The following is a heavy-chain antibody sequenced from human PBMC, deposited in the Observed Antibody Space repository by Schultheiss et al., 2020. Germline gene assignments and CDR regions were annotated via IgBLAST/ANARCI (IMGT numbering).Heavy chain of an antibody. CDR3: ASLHFGYYYNGMDV. CDR1: GFTVSSNY. V-gene: IGHV3-66*01. J-gene: IGHJ6*02. CDR2: IYSGGLT. D-gene: IGHD2/OR15-2a*01. Sequence: GGSLRLSCAASGFTVSSNYMSWVRQAPGKGLEWVSVIYSGGLTSYGDSVKGRFTISKDKSRSTLYLQMNSLRAEDTAVYYCASLHFGYYYNGMDVWGQGTTVTVSS.